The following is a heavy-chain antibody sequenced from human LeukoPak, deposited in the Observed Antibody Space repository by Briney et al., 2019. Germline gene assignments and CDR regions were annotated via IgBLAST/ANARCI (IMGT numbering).Heavy chain of an antibody. D-gene: IGHD6-19*01. CDR2: INPNSGGT. CDR3: ARSGWRTNEYFQH. CDR1: GYTFTGYY. V-gene: IGHV1-2*02. Sequence: GASVKVSCKASGYTFTGYYMHWVRQAPGQGLEWMGWINPNSGGTNYAQKFQGRVTMTRDTSISTAYMELSRLRSDDTAVYYCARSGWRTNEYFQHWGQGTLVTVSS. J-gene: IGHJ1*01.